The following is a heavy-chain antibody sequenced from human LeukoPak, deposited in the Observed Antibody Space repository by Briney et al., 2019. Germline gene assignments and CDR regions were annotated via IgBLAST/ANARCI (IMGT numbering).Heavy chain of an antibody. Sequence: GGSLTLSCAASGFTFTNSWMAWVRQAPGKGQEWVANIKQDGSTKHYADSLKGRFTISRDNPKNSLYLQMNNLRADDTAVYYCTRDTDGSLDYWGQGILVPVAS. D-gene: IGHD1-26*01. CDR3: TRDTDGSLDY. CDR1: GFTFTNSW. V-gene: IGHV3-7*01. J-gene: IGHJ4*02. CDR2: IKQDGSTK.